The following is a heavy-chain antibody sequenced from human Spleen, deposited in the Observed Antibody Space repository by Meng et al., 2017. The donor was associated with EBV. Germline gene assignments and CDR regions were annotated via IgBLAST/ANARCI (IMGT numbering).Heavy chain of an antibody. CDR2: IYWEDDK. CDR1: GFSLTRNGAA. D-gene: IGHD3-10*01. V-gene: IGHV2-5*02. CDR3: AHSNDPGGDWFDP. Sequence: QIPLKESGPTLVKPTQTLTLPCTFSGFSLTRNGAAVAWFRQPPGKALDWLALIYWEDDKRFSPSLKNRLTITKDTSRVVLTMTNMDPVETATYFCAHSNDPGGDWFDPWGQGTLVTVSS. J-gene: IGHJ5*02.